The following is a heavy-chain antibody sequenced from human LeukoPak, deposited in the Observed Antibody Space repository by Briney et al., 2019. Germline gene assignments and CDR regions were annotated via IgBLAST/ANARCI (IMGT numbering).Heavy chain of an antibody. CDR2: IDTSGST. CDR1: GGSINSGTYY. CDR3: ARGHSFSSSWSRSALAI. J-gene: IGHJ3*02. V-gene: IGHV4-61*02. Sequence: SQTLSLTCTVSGGSINSGTYYWNWIRQPAGKGLEWLGRIDTSGSTHYNPSLTSRVTISLDTTNDQFSLNLISVTAADTAVYYCARGHSFSSSWSRSALAIWGQGTMVTVSS. D-gene: IGHD6-13*01.